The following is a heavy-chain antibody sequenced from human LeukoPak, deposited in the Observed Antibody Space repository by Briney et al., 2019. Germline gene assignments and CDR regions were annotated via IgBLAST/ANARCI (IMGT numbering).Heavy chain of an antibody. J-gene: IGHJ5*02. D-gene: IGHD1-26*01. Sequence: SEALSLTCAVYGGSFSGYYWSWIRQPPGKGLEWIGEINHSGSTNYNPSLKSRVTISVDTSKNQFSLKLSSVTAADTAVYYCARISGNYYSWFDPWGQGTLVTVSS. CDR3: ARISGNYYSWFDP. CDR1: GGSFSGYY. V-gene: IGHV4-34*01. CDR2: INHSGST.